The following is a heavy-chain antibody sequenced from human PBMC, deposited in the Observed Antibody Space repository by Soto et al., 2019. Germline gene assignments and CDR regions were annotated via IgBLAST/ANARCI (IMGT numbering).Heavy chain of an antibody. D-gene: IGHD6-13*01. Sequence: ASVKVSCKVSGYTLTELSMHWVRQAPGKGLEWMGGFDPEDGETIYVQKFQGRVTMTEDTSTDTAYMELSSLRSEDTAVYYCATKGRWYVGYYYYGMDVWGQGTTVTVSS. J-gene: IGHJ6*02. CDR1: GYTLTELS. CDR2: FDPEDGET. V-gene: IGHV1-24*01. CDR3: ATKGRWYVGYYYYGMDV.